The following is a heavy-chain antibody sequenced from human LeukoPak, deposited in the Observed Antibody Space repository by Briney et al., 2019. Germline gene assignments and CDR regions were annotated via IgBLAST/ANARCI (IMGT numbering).Heavy chain of an antibody. CDR1: GYTFTSYD. D-gene: IGHD2-2*01. CDR2: MNPNSGNT. V-gene: IGHV1-8*03. J-gene: IGHJ4*02. CDR3: ARGRTRSSTSCLGY. Sequence: ASVKVSCKASGYTFTSYDINWVRQATGQGLEWMGWMNPNSGNTGYAQKFQGRVTITRNTSISTAYMELSSLRSEDTAVYYYARGRTRSSTSCLGYWGQGTLVTVSS.